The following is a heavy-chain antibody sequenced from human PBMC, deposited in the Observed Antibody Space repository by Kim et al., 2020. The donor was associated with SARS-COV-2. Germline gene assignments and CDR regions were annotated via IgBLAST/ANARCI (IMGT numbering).Heavy chain of an antibody. CDR1: GGSFSGYY. Sequence: SETLSLTCAVYGGSFSGYYWSWIRQPPGKGLEWIGEINHSGSTNYNPSLKSRVTISVDTSKNQFSLKLSSVTAADTAVYYCASLGQLAPGIYYYYGMDVWGQGTTVTVSS. CDR3: ASLGQLAPGIYYYYGMDV. V-gene: IGHV4-34*01. D-gene: IGHD6-6*01. CDR2: INHSGST. J-gene: IGHJ6*02.